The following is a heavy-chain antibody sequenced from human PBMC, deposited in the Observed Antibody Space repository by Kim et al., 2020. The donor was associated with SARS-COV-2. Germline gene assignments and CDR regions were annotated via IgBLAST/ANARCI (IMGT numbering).Heavy chain of an antibody. J-gene: IGHJ4*02. CDR3: ARGTQQLVSSMYYFDN. CDR1: GGSFSAYS. Sequence: SETLSLTCAVYGGSFSAYSWTWILQPPGKGLEWIGEINHSGSTNYNPSLKSRVTISVDTSKNQFSLNLTSVTAADTAVYYCARGTQQLVSSMYYFDNWGQGTLVTVSS. V-gene: IGHV4-34*01. D-gene: IGHD6-6*01. CDR2: INHSGST.